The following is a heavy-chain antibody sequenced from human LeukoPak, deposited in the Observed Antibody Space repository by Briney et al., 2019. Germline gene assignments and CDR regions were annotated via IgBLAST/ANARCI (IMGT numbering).Heavy chain of an antibody. D-gene: IGHD6-13*01. CDR3: ARDHGSSSRFYYYYYMDV. CDR1: GYTFTGYY. J-gene: IGHJ6*03. V-gene: IGHV1-2*02. CDR2: INPNSGGT. Sequence: ASVKVSCKASGYTFTGYYMHWVRQAPGQGLEWMGWINPNSGGTNYAQKFQGRVTMTRDTSISTAYMELSRLRSDDTAVYYCARDHGSSSRFYYYYYMDVWGKGTTVTVSS.